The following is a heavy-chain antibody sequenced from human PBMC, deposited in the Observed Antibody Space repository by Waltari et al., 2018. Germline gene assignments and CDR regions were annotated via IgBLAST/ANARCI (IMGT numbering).Heavy chain of an antibody. CDR3: ARSRTYYDFWSGYTILDFDY. CDR2: INAGNGNT. D-gene: IGHD3-3*01. Sequence: QVQLVQSGAEVKKPGASVKVSCKASGYTFTSYALHWVRQAPGHRLGWMGWINAGNGNTKYSPEFQGRVTSTRDTSASTAYMELSSLRSEDMAVYYCARSRTYYDFWSGYTILDFDYWGQGTLVTVSS. V-gene: IGHV1-3*03. J-gene: IGHJ4*02. CDR1: GYTFTSYA.